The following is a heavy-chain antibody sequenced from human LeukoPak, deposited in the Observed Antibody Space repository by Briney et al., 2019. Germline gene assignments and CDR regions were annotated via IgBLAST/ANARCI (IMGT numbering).Heavy chain of an antibody. CDR3: ARAIVVVPAAIFYFHH. J-gene: IGHJ1*01. CDR1: GFTVSSNY. CDR2: FYSGGST. D-gene: IGHD2-2*02. V-gene: IGHV3-53*01. Sequence: PGGSLRLSCAASGFTVSSNYMNWVRQAPGKGLEWVSVFYSGGSTYYAYSVKCRFTISRDNSKNTLYLQMNSLRAEDTAVYYCARAIVVVPAAIFYFHHWVQGTLVTVSS.